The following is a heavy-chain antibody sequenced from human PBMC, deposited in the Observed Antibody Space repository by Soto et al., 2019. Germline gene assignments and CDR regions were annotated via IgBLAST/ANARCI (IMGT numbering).Heavy chain of an antibody. CDR1: GGSISSGNYY. Sequence: QVQLQESGPGLVKPSQTLSLTCTVSGGSISSGNYYWSWIRQPPGKGLEWIGFISYSGGTYYNLSLKSRVTISVDTSKNQFSLNLSFVTAADTAVYYCATMGTPATGLYYFDYWGQGTLVTVSS. V-gene: IGHV4-30-4*01. CDR2: ISYSGGT. D-gene: IGHD2-15*01. CDR3: ATMGTPATGLYYFDY. J-gene: IGHJ4*02.